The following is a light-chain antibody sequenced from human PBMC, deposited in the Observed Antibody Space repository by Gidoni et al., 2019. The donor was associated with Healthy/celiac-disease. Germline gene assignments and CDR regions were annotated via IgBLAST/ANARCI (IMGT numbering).Light chain of an antibody. V-gene: IGKV3-20*01. Sequence: EIVLTQSPGTLSLSPGERATLSCRASQSVSSSYLDWYQQKPGQAPRLLIYGASSRATGLPDRFSGSGSGTDFTLTISRLEPEDFAVYYCQQYGSSPKITFGQGTRLEIK. J-gene: IGKJ5*01. CDR3: QQYGSSPKIT. CDR2: GAS. CDR1: QSVSSSY.